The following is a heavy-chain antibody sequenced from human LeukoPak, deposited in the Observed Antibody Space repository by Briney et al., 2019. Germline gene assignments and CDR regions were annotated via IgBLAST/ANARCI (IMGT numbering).Heavy chain of an antibody. CDR1: GFTFSSYG. Sequence: GGSLRLSCAASGFTFSSYGMHWVRQAPGKGLEYVSAISSNGGSTYYANSVKGRFTISRDNSKNTLYLQMGSLRAEDMAVYYCARFPLGYYYYMDVWGKGTTVTVSS. V-gene: IGHV3-64*01. J-gene: IGHJ6*03. CDR2: ISSNGGST. CDR3: ARFPLGYYYYMDV.